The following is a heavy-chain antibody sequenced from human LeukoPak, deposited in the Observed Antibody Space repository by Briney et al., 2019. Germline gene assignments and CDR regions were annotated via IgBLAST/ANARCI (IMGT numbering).Heavy chain of an antibody. J-gene: IGHJ4*02. V-gene: IGHV1-18*01. Sequence: GASVKVSCKASGYTFTSYGISWVRQAPGQGLEWMGWISAYNGNTNYAQKLQGRVTMTTDTSTSTAYMELRSLRSDDTAVYYCARSPRTGGYGPFHYWGQRTLVTVSS. CDR2: ISAYNGNT. CDR1: GYTFTSYG. D-gene: IGHD5-12*01. CDR3: ARSPRTGGYGPFHY.